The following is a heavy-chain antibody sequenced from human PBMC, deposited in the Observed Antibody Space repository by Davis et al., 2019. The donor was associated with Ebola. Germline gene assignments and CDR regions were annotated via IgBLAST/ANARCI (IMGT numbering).Heavy chain of an antibody. CDR1: GGSISSYY. CDR3: ARELYYYDSSGYYYYGMDV. Sequence: SETLSLTCTVSGGSISSYYWSWIRQPPGKGLEWIGSIYYSGSTNYNPSLKSRVTISVDTSKNQFSLKLSSVTAADTAVYYCARELYYYDSSGYYYYGMDVWGQGTTVTVSS. CDR2: IYYSGST. D-gene: IGHD3-22*01. V-gene: IGHV4-59*12. J-gene: IGHJ6*02.